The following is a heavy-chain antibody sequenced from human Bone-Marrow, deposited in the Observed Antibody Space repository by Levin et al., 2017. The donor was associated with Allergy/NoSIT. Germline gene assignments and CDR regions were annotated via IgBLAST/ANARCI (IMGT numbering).Heavy chain of an antibody. CDR2: IWYDGSNK. CDR3: ARSYYYGSGSYLPPLDV. V-gene: IGHV3-33*01. D-gene: IGHD3-10*01. Sequence: GGSLRLSCAASGFTFSSYGMHWVRQAPGKGLEWVAVIWYDGSNKYYADSVKGRFTISRDNSKNTLYLQMNSLRAEDTAVYYCARSYYYGSGSYLPPLDVWGKGTTVTVSS. CDR1: GFTFSSYG. J-gene: IGHJ6*04.